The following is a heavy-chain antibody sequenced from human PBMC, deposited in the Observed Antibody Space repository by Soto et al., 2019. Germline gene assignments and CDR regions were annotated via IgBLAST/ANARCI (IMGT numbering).Heavy chain of an antibody. CDR3: ARDLSIAAAGTDYYYYGMDV. CDR2: IIPIFGTA. D-gene: IGHD6-13*01. V-gene: IGHV1-69*13. CDR1: GGTFSSYA. J-gene: IGHJ6*02. Sequence: SVKVSCKASGGTFSSYAISWVLQAPVQGLEWMGGIIPIFGTANYAQKFQGRVTITADESTSTAYMELSSLRSEDTAVYYCARDLSIAAAGTDYYYYGMDVWGQGTTVTVSS.